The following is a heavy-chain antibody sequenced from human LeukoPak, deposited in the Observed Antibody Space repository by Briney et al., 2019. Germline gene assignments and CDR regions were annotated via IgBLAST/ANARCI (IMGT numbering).Heavy chain of an antibody. Sequence: GGSLRLSCAASGFTFSSYAMSWVRQAPGKGLEWVSAISGSGGSTYYADSVKGRFTISRDNSKNTLYLQMNSLRAEDTAVYYCAKVTSSTSSNYYYYYYGMDVWGQGTTVPVSS. D-gene: IGHD2-2*01. CDR2: ISGSGGST. CDR3: AKVTSSTSSNYYYYYYGMDV. J-gene: IGHJ6*02. CDR1: GFTFSSYA. V-gene: IGHV3-23*01.